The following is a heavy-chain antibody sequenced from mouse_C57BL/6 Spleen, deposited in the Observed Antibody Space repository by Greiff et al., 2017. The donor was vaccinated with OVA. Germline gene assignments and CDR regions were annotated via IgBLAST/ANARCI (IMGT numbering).Heavy chain of an antibody. CDR1: GYAFSSSW. CDR2: IYPGDGDT. CDR3: ARCGSSFLYAMDY. D-gene: IGHD1-1*01. Sequence: QVQLQQSGPELVKPGASVKISCKASGYAFSSSWMNWVKQRPGKGLEWIGRIYPGDGDTNYNGKFKGKATLTADKSSSTAYMQLSSLTSEDSAVYFCARCGSSFLYAMDYWGQGTSVTVSS. V-gene: IGHV1-82*01. J-gene: IGHJ4*01.